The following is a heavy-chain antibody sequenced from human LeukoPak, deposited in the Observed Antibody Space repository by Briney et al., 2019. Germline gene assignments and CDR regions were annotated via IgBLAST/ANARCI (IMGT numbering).Heavy chain of an antibody. CDR2: MNPNSGNT. D-gene: IGHD6-19*01. CDR3: ASSYSSGWYGYWFDP. Sequence: GASVTVSCKASGYTFTSYDINWVRQATGQGLEWMGWMNPNSGNTGYAQKFQGRITMTRNTSISTAYMELSSLRSEDTAVYYCASSYSSGWYGYWFDPWGQGTLVTVSS. CDR1: GYTFTSYD. V-gene: IGHV1-8*01. J-gene: IGHJ5*02.